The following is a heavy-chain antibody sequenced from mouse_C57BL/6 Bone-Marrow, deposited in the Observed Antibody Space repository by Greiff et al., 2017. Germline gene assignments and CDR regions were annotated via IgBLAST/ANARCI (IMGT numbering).Heavy chain of an antibody. CDR2: IYPSDSET. V-gene: IGHV1-61*01. CDR1: GYTFTSYW. D-gene: IGHD2-4*01. CDR3: ARRLYDYDPWFAY. Sequence: QVQLQQPGAELVRPGSSVKLSCKASGYTFTSYWMDWVKQRPGLGLEWIGNIYPSDSETHYNQKFKDKATLTVDKSSSTAYMQLSSLTSEDSAVYYCARRLYDYDPWFAYWGQGTLVTVSA. J-gene: IGHJ3*01.